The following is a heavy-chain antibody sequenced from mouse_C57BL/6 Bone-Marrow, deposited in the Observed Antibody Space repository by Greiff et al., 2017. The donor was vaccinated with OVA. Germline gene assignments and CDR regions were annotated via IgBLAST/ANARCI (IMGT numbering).Heavy chain of an antibody. J-gene: IGHJ1*03. D-gene: IGHD2-1*01. CDR2: IDPSDSYT. V-gene: IGHV1-59*01. CDR1: GYTFTSYW. Sequence: QVQLQQPGAELVRPGTSVMLSCKASGYTFTSYWMHWVKQRPGQGLEWIGVIDPSDSYTNYNQKFKGKATLTVDTSSSTAYMQLSSLTSEDSAVYYCARDGYYGNYSWYFDVWGTGTTVTVSS. CDR3: ARDGYYGNYSWYFDV.